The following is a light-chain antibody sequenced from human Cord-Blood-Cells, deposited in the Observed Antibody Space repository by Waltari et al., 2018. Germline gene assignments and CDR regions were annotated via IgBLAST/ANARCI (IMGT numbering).Light chain of an antibody. V-gene: IGKV1-33*01. CDR1: QDISNY. CDR3: QQYDNLPRT. CDR2: DAS. J-gene: IGKJ1*01. Sequence: DIQMTQSPTSLSASVGDRVTIPCQASQDISNYLNWYQQKQGKAPKLLIYDASNLETGVPSRFSGSGSGTDFTFTISSLQPEDIATYYCQQYDNLPRTFGQGTKVEIK.